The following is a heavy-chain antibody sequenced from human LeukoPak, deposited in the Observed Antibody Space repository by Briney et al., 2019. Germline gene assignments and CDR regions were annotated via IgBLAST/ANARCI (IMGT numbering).Heavy chain of an antibody. J-gene: IGHJ4*02. Sequence: GGSLRLSCAASRFTFRSYEMHWVRLAPGKGLTWVSRINSDGTETDYADSVKGRFTISRDNAKNTLFLQMNSLRAEDTGIYYCASLDPFDYWGQGTLVTVSS. CDR2: INSDGTET. V-gene: IGHV3-74*01. CDR3: ASLDPFDY. CDR1: RFTFRSYE.